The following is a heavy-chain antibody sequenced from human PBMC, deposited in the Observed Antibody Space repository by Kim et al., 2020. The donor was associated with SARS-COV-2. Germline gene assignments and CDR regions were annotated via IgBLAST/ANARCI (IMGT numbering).Heavy chain of an antibody. CDR3: ARGGNSSGWYYFDY. Sequence: ADSVKGIFTISRDNTKNSLYLQMNSLRAEDTAVYYCARGGNSSGWYYFDYWGQGTLVTVSS. V-gene: IGHV3-66*01. D-gene: IGHD6-19*01. J-gene: IGHJ4*02.